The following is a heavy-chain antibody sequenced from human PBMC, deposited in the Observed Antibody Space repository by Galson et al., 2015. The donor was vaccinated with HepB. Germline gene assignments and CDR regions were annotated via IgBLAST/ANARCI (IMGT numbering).Heavy chain of an antibody. CDR1: DYSITSTFY. D-gene: IGHD1-26*01. CDR2: IYHSGST. Sequence: LSLTCTVSDYSITSTFYWGWIRQSPGKGLEWIGSIYHSGSTYYNPSLKSRITISLDTSKNQFSLILTSVTAADTAVYYCARETWELTNSYFDYWGQGTLVTVSS. CDR3: ARETWELTNSYFDY. V-gene: IGHV4-38-2*02. J-gene: IGHJ4*02.